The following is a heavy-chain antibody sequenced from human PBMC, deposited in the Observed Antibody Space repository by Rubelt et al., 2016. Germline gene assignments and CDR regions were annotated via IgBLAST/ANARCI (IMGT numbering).Heavy chain of an antibody. J-gene: IGHJ6*02. D-gene: IGHD4-17*01. Sequence: QVQLQESGPGLVKPSETLSLTCTVSGGSISSYYWSWIRQPPGKGLEWIGYIYDSGSTNYNPSLKSRVTISVDTSKNQFPRKLSSVTAADTAVYYCARDRYGDQYYYYGMDVWGQGTTVTVSS. CDR2: IYDSGST. CDR1: GGSISSYY. CDR3: ARDRYGDQYYYYGMDV. V-gene: IGHV4-59*01.